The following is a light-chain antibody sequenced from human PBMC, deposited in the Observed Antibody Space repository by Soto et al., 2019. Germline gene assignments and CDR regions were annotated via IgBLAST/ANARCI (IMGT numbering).Light chain of an antibody. Sequence: DIQMTQSPSTVSASVEDRVTITCRASQSFSSWLAWYQQKPGSAPKLLIYKASSLDSGVPSRLSGSGSGTDFTLTISSLQPDDFATYDCQHYNSYSEAFGQGTKVDIK. CDR3: QHYNSYSEA. CDR2: KAS. J-gene: IGKJ1*01. CDR1: QSFSSW. V-gene: IGKV1-5*03.